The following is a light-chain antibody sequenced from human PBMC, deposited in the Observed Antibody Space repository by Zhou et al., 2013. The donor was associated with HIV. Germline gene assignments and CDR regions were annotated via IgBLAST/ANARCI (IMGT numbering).Light chain of an antibody. CDR1: QSVASAH. CDR3: QRYGSSSYS. Sequence: EIVLTQSPGTLSLSPGERATLSCWASQSVASAHLAWYQQKPGQTPRPLIYGASSRATGIPDRFSGSGSGTDFTLTINRLEPEDFAVYYCQRYGSSSYSFGQGTKLEIK. CDR2: GAS. V-gene: IGKV3-20*01. J-gene: IGKJ2*01.